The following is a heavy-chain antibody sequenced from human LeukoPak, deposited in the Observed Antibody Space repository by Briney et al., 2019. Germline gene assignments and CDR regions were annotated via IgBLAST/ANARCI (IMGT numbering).Heavy chain of an antibody. CDR1: GFTFSAYW. V-gene: IGHV3-7*01. Sequence: GGSLRLSCVVSGFTFSAYWMTWVRQAPGKGLEWVANIKEDGSEKYYVETAKGRFTISRDNAKNSLYLQMNSLRAGDMAVYYCARNRAANDVWGKGTTVTVSS. D-gene: IGHD4/OR15-4a*01. CDR3: ARNRAANDV. CDR2: IKEDGSEK. J-gene: IGHJ6*04.